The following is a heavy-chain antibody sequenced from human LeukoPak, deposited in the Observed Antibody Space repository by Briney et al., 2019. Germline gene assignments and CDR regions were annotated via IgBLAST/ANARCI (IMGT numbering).Heavy chain of an antibody. V-gene: IGHV5-51*01. J-gene: IGHJ4*02. CDR2: IYPDDSDT. CDR3: ARTYYYDSSGYYPFYY. Sequence: GESLKISCKGSGYSFTRYWIGWVRQMPGKGLEWMGIIYPDDSDTRYSPSFQGQVTISADKSISTAYLQWSSLKASDIAIYYCARTYYYDSSGYYPFYYWGQGTLVTVSS. CDR1: GYSFTRYW. D-gene: IGHD3-22*01.